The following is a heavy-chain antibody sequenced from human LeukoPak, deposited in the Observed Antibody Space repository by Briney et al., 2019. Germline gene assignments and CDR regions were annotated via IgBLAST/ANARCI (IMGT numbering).Heavy chain of an antibody. CDR3: ARDRDSGDSFDL. Sequence: GRSLRLSCAASGFTFSTYGVHWVRQAPGKGLEWVAVIWFDGSNQYYVDSVRGRFSISRDNSKNTLYLQMNTLRAEDTGVYYCARDRDSGDSFDLWGQGAMVTVSS. CDR2: IWFDGSNQ. D-gene: IGHD1-26*01. J-gene: IGHJ3*01. V-gene: IGHV3-33*01. CDR1: GFTFSTYG.